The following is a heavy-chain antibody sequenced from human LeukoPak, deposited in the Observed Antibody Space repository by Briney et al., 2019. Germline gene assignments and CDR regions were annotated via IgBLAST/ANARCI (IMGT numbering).Heavy chain of an antibody. D-gene: IGHD6-19*01. CDR1: GFTFSSYW. Sequence: HTGGSLRLSCAASGFTFSSYWMHWVRQAPGKGLVWVSRINSDGSSTSYADSVKGRFTISRDNAKNTLYLQMNSLRAEDTAVYYCARAGWRQWLVYYFYGMDVWGKGTTVTVSS. CDR3: ARAGWRQWLVYYFYGMDV. CDR2: INSDGSST. J-gene: IGHJ6*04. V-gene: IGHV3-74*01.